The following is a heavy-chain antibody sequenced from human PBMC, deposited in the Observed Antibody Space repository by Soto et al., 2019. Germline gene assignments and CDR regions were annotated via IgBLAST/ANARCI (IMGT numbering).Heavy chain of an antibody. CDR1: GGSISNHY. J-gene: IGHJ4*02. CDR3: TRANWYSEY. CDR2: IYYNGNT. D-gene: IGHD7-27*01. V-gene: IGHV4-59*11. Sequence: QVQLQESGPGLVKPSETLSLTCSVSGGSISNHYWSWIRQPPGKGLEWIGYIYYNGNTNYNPSLKSRGTMSVDTSRKQISLKLTTVTAADTAVYYCTRANWYSEYWGQGTLVTVSS.